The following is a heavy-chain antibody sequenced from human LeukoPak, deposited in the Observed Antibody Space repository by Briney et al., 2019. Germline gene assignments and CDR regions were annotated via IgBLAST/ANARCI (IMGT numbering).Heavy chain of an antibody. CDR1: GFSLSTSGVG. J-gene: IGHJ3*02. V-gene: IGHV2-5*01. CDR2: IYWNDDK. D-gene: IGHD3-22*01. Sequence: SGPTLVKPTQTLTLTCTFSGFSLSTSGVGVGWIRQPPGKALEWLALIYWNDDKRYSPSLKSRLTITKDTSKNQVVLTMTNMDPVDTATYYCAHPTLNDYDSSGYNYAFDIWGQGTMVTVSS. CDR3: AHPTLNDYDSSGYNYAFDI.